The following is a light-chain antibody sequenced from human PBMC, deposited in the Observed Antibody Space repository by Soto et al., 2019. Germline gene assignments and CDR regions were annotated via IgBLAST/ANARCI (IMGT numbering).Light chain of an antibody. J-gene: IGLJ2*01. Sequence: QSVLTEPASVSGSPGQSITISCTGTSGDVGSYDLVSWYQQLPGRAPKLIIYEGSKRPSGIYSRFSGSKSGNTASLTIFGLQAEDEADYYCCSYAGSATLVFGGGTKVTVL. CDR1: SGDVGSYDL. CDR2: EGS. CDR3: CSYAGSATLV. V-gene: IGLV2-23*01.